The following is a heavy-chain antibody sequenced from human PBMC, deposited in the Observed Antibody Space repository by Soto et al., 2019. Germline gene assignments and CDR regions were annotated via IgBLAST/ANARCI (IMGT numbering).Heavy chain of an antibody. D-gene: IGHD3-3*01. V-gene: IGHV5-10-1*01. CDR3: ARQERITIFGVVRYYGMDV. CDR2: IDPSDSYT. Sequence: GESLKISCKGSVYSFTSYWISWVRQMPGKGLEWMGRIDPSDSYTNYSPSFQGHVTISADKSISTAYLQWSSLKASDTAMYYCARQERITIFGVVRYYGMDVWGQGTTVTVSS. CDR1: VYSFTSYW. J-gene: IGHJ6*02.